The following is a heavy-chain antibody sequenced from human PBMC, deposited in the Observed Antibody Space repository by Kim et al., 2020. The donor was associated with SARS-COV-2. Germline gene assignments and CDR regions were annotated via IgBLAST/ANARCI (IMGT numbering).Heavy chain of an antibody. J-gene: IGHJ2*01. Sequence: SETLSLTCTVSGGSISSYYWSWIRQPPGKGLEWIGYIYYSGSTNYNPSLKSRVTISVDTSKNQFSLKLSSVTAADTAVYYCAGEGMYYDSSGYPRYFDLWGRGTLVTVSS. V-gene: IGHV4-59*01. CDR2: IYYSGST. CDR1: GGSISSYY. D-gene: IGHD3-22*01. CDR3: AGEGMYYDSSGYPRYFDL.